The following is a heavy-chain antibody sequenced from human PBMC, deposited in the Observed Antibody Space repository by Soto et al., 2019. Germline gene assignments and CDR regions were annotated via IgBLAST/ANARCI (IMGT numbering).Heavy chain of an antibody. V-gene: IGHV4-59*01. CDR1: GGSISSYY. CDR2: IYYSGST. CDR3: ARTDEESYAFDI. J-gene: IGHJ3*02. D-gene: IGHD3-10*01. Sequence: SETLSLTCTVSGGSISSYYWSWIRQPPGKGLEWIGYIYYSGSTNYNPSLKSRVTISVDTSKNQFSLKLSSVTAADTAVYYCARTDEESYAFDIWGQGTMVTVSS.